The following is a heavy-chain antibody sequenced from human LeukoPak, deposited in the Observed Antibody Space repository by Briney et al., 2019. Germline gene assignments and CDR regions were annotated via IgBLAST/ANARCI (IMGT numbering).Heavy chain of an antibody. J-gene: IGHJ6*02. CDR3: ARDMVRGGAPYYYYGMDV. Sequence: GGSLRLSCAASGFTFSSYSMNWVRQAPGKGLEWVSSISSSSSYIYYADSVKGRFTISRDNAKNSLYLQMNSLRAEDTAVYYCARDMVRGGAPYYYYGMDVWGQGTTVTVSS. V-gene: IGHV3-21*01. CDR2: ISSSSSYI. CDR1: GFTFSSYS. D-gene: IGHD3-10*01.